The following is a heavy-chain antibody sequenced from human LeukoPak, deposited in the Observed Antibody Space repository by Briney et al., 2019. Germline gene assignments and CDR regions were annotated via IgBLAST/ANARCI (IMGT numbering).Heavy chain of an antibody. CDR3: AKYQRQWLPKGGFDY. J-gene: IGHJ4*02. V-gene: IGHV3-30*18. Sequence: PGRSLRLSCAASGFTFSSYGMHWVRQAPGKGLEWVPVISYDGNNKYYADSVKGRFTISRDNSKNTLYLQMDNLRAEDTAVYYCAKYQRQWLPKGGFDYWGQGTLVTVSS. CDR1: GFTFSSYG. D-gene: IGHD6-19*01. CDR2: ISYDGNNK.